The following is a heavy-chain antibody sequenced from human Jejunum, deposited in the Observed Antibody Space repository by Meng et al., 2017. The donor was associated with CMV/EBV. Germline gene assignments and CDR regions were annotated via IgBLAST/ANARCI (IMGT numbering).Heavy chain of an antibody. D-gene: IGHD2-2*01. CDR3: AREFCSGTDCHYYIDY. Sequence: GFTFRRYAMHWVRQAPGKGLEWVAVIIYDGSDKHYADSVKGRFTISRDNSKNTLYLQINSLRAEDTAVYYCAREFCSGTDCHYYIDYWGQGALVTVSS. V-gene: IGHV3-30-3*01. J-gene: IGHJ4*02. CDR2: IIYDGSDK. CDR1: GFTFRRYA.